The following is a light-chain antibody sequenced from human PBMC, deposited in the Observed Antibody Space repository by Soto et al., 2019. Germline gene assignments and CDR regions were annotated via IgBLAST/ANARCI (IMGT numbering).Light chain of an antibody. CDR1: SSSIGSNS. J-gene: IGLJ1*01. CDR2: TNN. CDR3: AAWDGSLNVYV. V-gene: IGLV1-44*01. Sequence: QSVLTQPPSASGTPGQRVTISCSGSSSSIGSNSVNWYQQLPRTAPKVLIYTNNQRPSGVPDRFSGSKSGTSASLAISGLQSEDEADYYCAAWDGSLNVYVFGTGTKVIVL.